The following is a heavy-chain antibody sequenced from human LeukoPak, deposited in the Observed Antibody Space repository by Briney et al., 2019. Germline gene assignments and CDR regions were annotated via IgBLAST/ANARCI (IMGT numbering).Heavy chain of an antibody. CDR3: ARAYYYDSSGYYYPDFDY. J-gene: IGHJ4*02. D-gene: IGHD3-22*01. Sequence: ASVKVSCKASGHTFTAYYMHWVRQAPGQGLEWMGIIDPSGGSTSYAQKFQGRVTMTRDTSTSTVYMELSSLRSEDTAVYYCARAYYYDSSGYYYPDFDYWGQGTLVTVSS. V-gene: IGHV1-46*01. CDR1: GHTFTAYY. CDR2: IDPSGGST.